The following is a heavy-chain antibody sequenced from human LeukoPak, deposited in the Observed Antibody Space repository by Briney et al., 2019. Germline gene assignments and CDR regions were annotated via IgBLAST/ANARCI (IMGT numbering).Heavy chain of an antibody. CDR3: ARTILDFWSGYYGDYYYYYMDV. CDR1: GYSISSGYY. J-gene: IGHJ6*03. Sequence: PSETLSLTCTVSGYSISSGYYWGWIRQPPGKGLEWIGSIYHSGSTYYNPSLKSRVTISVDTSKNQFFLKLSSVTAADTAVYYCARTILDFWSGYYGDYYYYYMDVWGKGTTVTGSS. V-gene: IGHV4-38-2*02. D-gene: IGHD3-3*01. CDR2: IYHSGST.